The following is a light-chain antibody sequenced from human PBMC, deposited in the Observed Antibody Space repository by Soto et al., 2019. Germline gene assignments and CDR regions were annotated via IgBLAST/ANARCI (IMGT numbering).Light chain of an antibody. V-gene: IGLV2-11*01. CDR1: SSDVGVYNY. CDR2: DVS. CDR3: CSYAGSNTFV. Sequence: QSVLTQPRSVSGSPGQSVTISCTGTSSDVGVYNYVSWYQQYPGKAPKIMIYDVSKRPSGVPDRFSGSKSDNTASLTISGLQAEDEADYYCCSYAGSNTFVVGIGTKV. J-gene: IGLJ1*01.